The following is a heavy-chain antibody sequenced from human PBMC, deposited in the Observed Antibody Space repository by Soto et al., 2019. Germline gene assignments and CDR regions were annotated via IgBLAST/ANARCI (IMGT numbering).Heavy chain of an antibody. J-gene: IGHJ4*02. CDR2: ISGSGADT. D-gene: IGHD3-22*01. Sequence: VGLLRLSCAASGCTFSNYGMSWVRQAQGKGLEWVSAISGSGADTNYADSVKGRFTISRDNSKITLFLQMNSLRAEDTAVYYCAKGSPDSRGYHFFFDYWGQGTLVTVSS. CDR1: GCTFSNYG. V-gene: IGHV3-23*01. CDR3: AKGSPDSRGYHFFFDY.